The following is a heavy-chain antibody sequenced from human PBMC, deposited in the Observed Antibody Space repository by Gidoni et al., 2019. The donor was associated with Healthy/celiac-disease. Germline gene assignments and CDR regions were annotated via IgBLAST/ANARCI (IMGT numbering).Heavy chain of an antibody. CDR3: ARVTDYCTNGVCYFFGFLDY. D-gene: IGHD2-8*01. J-gene: IGHJ4*02. Sequence: EVQLVESGGGLVQPGGSLILSCAASGFTFSSYEMNWVRQAPGKGLEWVSYISSSGSTIYYADAVKGRFNIARDNAKNSLYLQMNSLRAEDTAVYYCARVTDYCTNGVCYFFGFLDYWGQGTLVTVSS. CDR1: GFTFSSYE. V-gene: IGHV3-48*03. CDR2: ISSSGSTI.